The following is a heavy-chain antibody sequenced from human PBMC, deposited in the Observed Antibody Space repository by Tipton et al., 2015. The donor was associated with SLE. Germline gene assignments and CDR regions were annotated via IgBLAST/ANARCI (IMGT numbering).Heavy chain of an antibody. CDR2: ISVYSGNT. J-gene: IGHJ4*02. CDR3: ARECSGTGCLDY. D-gene: IGHD3-10*02. Sequence: QSGAEVKKPGSSVKVSCKASGYTFTSYGISWVRQAPGQGLEWMGWISVYSGNTNYAQKFQDRVTMTTDTSTSTAYMELRSLRSDDTAVYYCARECSGTGCLDYWGQGALVTVSS. V-gene: IGHV1-18*01. CDR1: GYTFTSYG.